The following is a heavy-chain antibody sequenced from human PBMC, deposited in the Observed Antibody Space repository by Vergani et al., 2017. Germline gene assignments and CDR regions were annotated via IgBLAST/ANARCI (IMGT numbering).Heavy chain of an antibody. Sequence: QVQLQESGPRLVKPSETLSLTCTVSDGSIRNYYWSWIRQSPGKGLEWIGSIYYSGSTYYNPSLKSRVTISVDTSKNQFSLKLSSVTAADTAVYYCARSLGIAVAGDYWGQGTLVTVSS. D-gene: IGHD6-19*01. V-gene: IGHV4-59*05. J-gene: IGHJ4*02. CDR3: ARSLGIAVAGDY. CDR2: IYYSGST. CDR1: DGSIRNYY.